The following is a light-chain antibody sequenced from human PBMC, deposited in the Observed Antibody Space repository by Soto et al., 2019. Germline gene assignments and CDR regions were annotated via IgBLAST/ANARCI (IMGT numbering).Light chain of an antibody. J-gene: IGKJ2*01. V-gene: IGKV3-20*01. CDR1: QTVSSTY. CDR2: GAS. Sequence: EIVLTQSPGTLSLSPGEGATLSCRASQTVSSTYLAWYQQKPGRAPSLLIHGASTRAAGIPDRFSASGSGRHFTLTINRLEPEDFAVYFCHQFGTSPYTFGQGTTVEIK. CDR3: HQFGTSPYT.